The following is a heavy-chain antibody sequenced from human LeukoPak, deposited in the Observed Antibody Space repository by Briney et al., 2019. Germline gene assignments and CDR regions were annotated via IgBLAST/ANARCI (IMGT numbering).Heavy chain of an antibody. D-gene: IGHD5-12*01. CDR2: IYYSGRT. CDR3: ASHSGYDFSYFDY. V-gene: IGHV4-59*01. Sequence: SETLSLTCTVSGGSISGFYWSWLRRPPGKGLEWIGYIYYSGRTNYNPSLKSRVTISVDTSKNQFSLKLSSVTAADTAVYYCASHSGYDFSYFDYWGQGTLVTVSS. CDR1: GGSISGFY. J-gene: IGHJ4*02.